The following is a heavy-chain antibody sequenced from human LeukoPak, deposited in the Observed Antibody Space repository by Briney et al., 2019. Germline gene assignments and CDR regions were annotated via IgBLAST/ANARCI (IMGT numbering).Heavy chain of an antibody. CDR2: INSDGSYT. Sequence: GGSLRLSCAASGFIFSSYGIHWVRQAPGKGLVWVSRINSDGSYTNYADSVKGRFTISRDNAKNTLYLQMNSLRAEDTAVYYCARALGGWPDAFDIWGQGIMVTVSS. D-gene: IGHD6-19*01. V-gene: IGHV3-74*01. CDR3: ARALGGWPDAFDI. CDR1: GFIFSSYG. J-gene: IGHJ3*02.